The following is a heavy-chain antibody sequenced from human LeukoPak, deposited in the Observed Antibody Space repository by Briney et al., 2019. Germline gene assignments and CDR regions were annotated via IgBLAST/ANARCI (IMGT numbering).Heavy chain of an antibody. CDR1: GGSFSGYY. CDR3: ARGRYYYDSSGYYYRFDY. CDR2: INHSGST. D-gene: IGHD3-22*01. V-gene: IGHV4-34*01. J-gene: IGHJ4*02. Sequence: NTSQTLSLTCAVYGGSFSGYYWSWIRRPPGKGLEWLGEINHSGSTNYNPSLKSRVTISVDTSKNQFSLKLSSVTAADTAVYYCARGRYYYDSSGYYYRFDYWGQGTRVTVSS.